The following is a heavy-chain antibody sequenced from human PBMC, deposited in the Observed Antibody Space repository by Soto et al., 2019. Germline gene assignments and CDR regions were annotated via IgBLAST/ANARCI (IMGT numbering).Heavy chain of an antibody. V-gene: IGHV4-31*03. CDR2: IYFGGST. Sequence: QVQLQESGPGLVKPSQTLSLTCTVSGGSISGGTYYWSWIRQPPGQGLEWIGYIYFGGSTYYNPSLKGRVIISVDTSKNQFSLRLSSVTAADTAVYYCARGDWPTQMDVWGQGTTVTVSS. CDR1: GGSISGGTYY. J-gene: IGHJ6*02. CDR3: ARGDWPTQMDV. D-gene: IGHD2-21*01.